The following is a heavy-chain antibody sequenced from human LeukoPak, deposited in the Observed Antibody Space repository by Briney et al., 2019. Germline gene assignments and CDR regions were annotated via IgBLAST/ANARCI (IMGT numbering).Heavy chain of an antibody. V-gene: IGHV4-34*01. J-gene: IGHJ4*02. CDR1: GGSFSGYY. D-gene: IGHD2-21*02. Sequence: SETLSLTCAVYGGSFSGYYWSWIRQPPGKGLEWCGEINHSGSTNYNPSLKSRVTISVDTSKNQFSLKLSSVTAADTAVYYCARSSGDYEPYAFDYWGQGTLVTVSS. CDR3: ARSSGDYEPYAFDY. CDR2: INHSGST.